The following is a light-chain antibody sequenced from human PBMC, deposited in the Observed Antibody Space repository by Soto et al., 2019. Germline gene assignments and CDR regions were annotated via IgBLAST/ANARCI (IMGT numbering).Light chain of an antibody. J-gene: IGKJ1*01. Sequence: VVTQSPSTLTVSPGERATISCRASQSVSSNLAWHQQKPGQAPRILMYDASTRATGIPARFSGSGSGTEFTLTISSRQPEDFATYYCHPSYSAPWTCGQGTKVDIK. CDR3: HPSYSAPWT. CDR1: QSVSSN. CDR2: DAS. V-gene: IGKV3-15*01.